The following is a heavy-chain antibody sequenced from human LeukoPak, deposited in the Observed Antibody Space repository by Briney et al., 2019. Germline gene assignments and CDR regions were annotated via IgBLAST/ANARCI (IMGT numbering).Heavy chain of an antibody. CDR1: GFTFSSYS. V-gene: IGHV4-34*01. D-gene: IGHD3-22*01. Sequence: GSLRLSCAASGFTFSSYSMNWIRQPPGKGLEWIGEINHSGSTNYNPSLKSRVTISVDTSKNQFSLKLSSVTAADTAVYYCARGQGYYDSSGYRSAGGPFDYWGQGTLVTVSS. CDR3: ARGQGYYDSSGYRSAGGPFDY. J-gene: IGHJ4*02. CDR2: INHSGST.